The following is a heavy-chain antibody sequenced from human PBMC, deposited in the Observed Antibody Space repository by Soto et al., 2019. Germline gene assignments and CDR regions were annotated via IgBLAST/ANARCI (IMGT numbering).Heavy chain of an antibody. V-gene: IGHV4-31*03. J-gene: IGHJ5*02. CDR2: IYESGYT. D-gene: IGHD5-18*01. Sequence: PSETLSLTCTVSGASVSSGAYYWGWVRQRPGRGLEWIGYIYESGYTYYNTSLKSRLTISLDRSNNQFSLGLTSVTAADTAVYDCVRALRHTAMVYPWFDPWGQGTLVTVSS. CDR1: GASVSSGAYY. CDR3: VRALRHTAMVYPWFDP.